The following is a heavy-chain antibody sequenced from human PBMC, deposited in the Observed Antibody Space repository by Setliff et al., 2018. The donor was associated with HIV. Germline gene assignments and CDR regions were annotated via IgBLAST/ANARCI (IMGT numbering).Heavy chain of an antibody. CDR3: ASSGSGSYINWFGP. Sequence: PSETLSLTCTVSGGSFSDYYRSWIRQPPGKGLEWIGYIYTSGSTNYNPSLKSRVTISRDNDKNSVHLQMTSLRAEDTAVYYCASSGSGSYINWFGPWGQGTLVTVSS. CDR1: GGSFSDYY. D-gene: IGHD3-10*01. V-gene: IGHV4-4*08. J-gene: IGHJ5*02. CDR2: IYTSGST.